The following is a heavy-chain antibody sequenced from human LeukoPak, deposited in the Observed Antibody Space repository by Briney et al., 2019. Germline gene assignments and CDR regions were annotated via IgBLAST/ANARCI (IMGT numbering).Heavy chain of an antibody. Sequence: SETLSLTCIVSGDSIRSYYWNWIRQAPGKALEWIGHIHNNGDIAYNFSLKSRVTISMDTPKNQFSLKLSSVTAADTAVYYCGRWGYFDSGNYFVVDYWGQGTVVTVSS. CDR2: IHNNGDI. CDR1: GDSIRSYY. D-gene: IGHD3-22*01. J-gene: IGHJ4*02. CDR3: GRWGYFDSGNYFVVDY. V-gene: IGHV4-59*01.